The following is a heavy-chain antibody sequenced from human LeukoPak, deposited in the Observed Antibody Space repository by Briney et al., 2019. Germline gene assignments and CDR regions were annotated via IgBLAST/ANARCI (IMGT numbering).Heavy chain of an antibody. CDR2: MYYSGSA. V-gene: IGHV4-39*07. CDR3: ARDARVQKWFGEVIMTTTYYFDD. J-gene: IGHJ4*02. D-gene: IGHD3-10*01. Sequence: SETLSLTCTVSGGSISSLSYYWGWIRQPPGKGLEWIGSMYYSGSAYYNPSLKSQVTISVDTSKNQFSLKLTSVTAADTAVYYCARDARVQKWFGEVIMTTTYYFDDWGQGTLVTVSS. CDR1: GGSISSLSYY.